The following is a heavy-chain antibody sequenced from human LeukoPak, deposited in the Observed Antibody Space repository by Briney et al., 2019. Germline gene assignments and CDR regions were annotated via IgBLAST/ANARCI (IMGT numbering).Heavy chain of an antibody. D-gene: IGHD6-13*01. CDR1: GGSISSYY. J-gene: IGHJ4*02. V-gene: IGHV4-59*12. CDR2: IYYSGST. Sequence: SETLSLTCTVSGGSISSYYWSWIRQPPGKGLEWIGYIYYSGSTNYNPSLKSRVTISVDTSKNQFSLKLSSVTAADTAVYYCARDSVEQQLFDYWGQGTLVTVSS. CDR3: ARDSVEQQLFDY.